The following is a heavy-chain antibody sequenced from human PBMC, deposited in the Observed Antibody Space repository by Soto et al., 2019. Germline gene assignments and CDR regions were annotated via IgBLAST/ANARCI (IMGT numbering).Heavy chain of an antibody. Sequence: SETLSLTCTVPGEPISSYFCTWIRQSPGKGLEWIGYISYSGITNYNPPLKSRVTISIETSKTHFYLMLESVTAADTAVYYWARGVGARSSNRDYLGQGLLVAVSS. D-gene: IGHD1-26*01. V-gene: IGHV4-59*01. CDR2: ISYSGIT. CDR1: GEPISSYF. CDR3: ARGVGARSSNRDY. J-gene: IGHJ4*02.